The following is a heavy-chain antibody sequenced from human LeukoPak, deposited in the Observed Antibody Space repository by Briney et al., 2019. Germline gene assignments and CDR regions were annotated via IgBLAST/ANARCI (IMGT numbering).Heavy chain of an antibody. V-gene: IGHV3-30*04. CDR3: ARDTSYYMDV. J-gene: IGHJ6*03. D-gene: IGHD3-3*01. CDR2: ISYDGSNK. Sequence: GGSLRLSCAASGFTFSSYAMHWVRQAPGKGLEWVAVISYDGSNKYYADSVKGRFTISRDNSKNTLYLQMNSLRAEDTAVYYCARDTSYYMDVWGKGTTVTVSS. CDR1: GFTFSSYA.